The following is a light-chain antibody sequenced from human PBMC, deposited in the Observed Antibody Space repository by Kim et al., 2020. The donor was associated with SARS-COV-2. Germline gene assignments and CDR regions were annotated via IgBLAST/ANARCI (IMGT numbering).Light chain of an antibody. CDR1: STHVDFYNL. CDR2: EVS. V-gene: IGLV2-23*02. J-gene: IGLJ1*01. Sequence: QSALTQPASVSGSPGQSITISCSGTSTHVDFYNLVSWYRQHSGKAPQLMIYEVSKRPSGVSNRFSGSKSGDTASLTISGLQAEDEADYYCCSYEGSGNYVFGPGTKVTVL. CDR3: CSYEGSGNYV.